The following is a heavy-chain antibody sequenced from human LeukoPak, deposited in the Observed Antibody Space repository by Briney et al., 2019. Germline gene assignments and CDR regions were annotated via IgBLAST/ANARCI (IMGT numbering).Heavy chain of an antibody. CDR3: AREARLASAAGLDV. CDR1: GGSISSYY. Sequence: KPSETLSLTCTVSGGSISSYYWSWIRQPAGKGLEWIGRLYGSATIKYNPSLRSRLSLSGDTSKNQFSLKLSSVTAADTAVYYCAREARLASAAGLDVWGQGTMVTVS. V-gene: IGHV4-4*07. J-gene: IGHJ6*02. CDR2: LYGSATI. D-gene: IGHD5-12*01.